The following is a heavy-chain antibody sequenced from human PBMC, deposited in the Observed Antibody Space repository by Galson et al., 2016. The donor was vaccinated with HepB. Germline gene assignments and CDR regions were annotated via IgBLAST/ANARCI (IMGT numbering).Heavy chain of an antibody. Sequence: SLRLSCAASGFTFSSYSMNWVRQAPGKGLEWVSYISSSSSTIYYADSVKGRFTISRDNAKNSLYLQMNSLRDEDTAVYYCARDWAQQLVIFHTYYYGMDVWGQGTTVTVSS. J-gene: IGHJ6*02. V-gene: IGHV3-48*02. CDR3: ARDWAQQLVIFHTYYYGMDV. CDR2: ISSSSSTI. D-gene: IGHD6-13*01. CDR1: GFTFSSYS.